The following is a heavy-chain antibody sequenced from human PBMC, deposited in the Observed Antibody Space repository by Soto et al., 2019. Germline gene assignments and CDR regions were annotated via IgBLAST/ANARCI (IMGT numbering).Heavy chain of an antibody. CDR2: IWYDGSNK. CDR3: ARDSWGSDWYIDL. CDR1: GFTFSSYG. Sequence: GGSLRLSCAASGFTFSSYGMHWVRQAPGKGLEWVAVIWYDGSNKYYADSVKGRFTISRDNSKNTLYLQMNSLRAEDTAVYYCARDSWGSDWYIDLSGRGTLVTVST. J-gene: IGHJ2*01. V-gene: IGHV3-33*01. D-gene: IGHD7-27*01.